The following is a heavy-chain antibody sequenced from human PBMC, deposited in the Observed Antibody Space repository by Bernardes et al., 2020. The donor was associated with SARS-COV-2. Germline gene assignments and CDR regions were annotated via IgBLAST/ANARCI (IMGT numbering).Heavy chain of an antibody. Sequence: SATLRLTCTVSGDYTSNYYWSWIRQPAGKGLEWIGRLFPSGSTHYNPSLKSRVTMSVDTSKNQFSLKLRSVTAADTAVYYCARAYYYDSSGSKDAFDIWGLGTMVTGSS. CDR2: LFPSGST. V-gene: IGHV4-4*07. J-gene: IGHJ3*02. CDR3: ARAYYYDSSGSKDAFDI. D-gene: IGHD3-22*01. CDR1: GDYTSNYY.